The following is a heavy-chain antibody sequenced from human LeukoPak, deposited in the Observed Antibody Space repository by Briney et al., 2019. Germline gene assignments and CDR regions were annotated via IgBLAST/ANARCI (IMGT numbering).Heavy chain of an antibody. Sequence: PGGSLRLSCAASGFTFNTYAMIWVRQAPGKGLEWVSTISVSDDTTYYADSVKGRFTISRDNSKNTLYLQMNSLRAEDTARYYCARDPNWGPGYWGQGTLVIVSS. CDR3: ARDPNWGPGY. J-gene: IGHJ4*02. CDR1: GFTFNTYA. D-gene: IGHD7-27*01. V-gene: IGHV3-23*01. CDR2: ISVSDDTT.